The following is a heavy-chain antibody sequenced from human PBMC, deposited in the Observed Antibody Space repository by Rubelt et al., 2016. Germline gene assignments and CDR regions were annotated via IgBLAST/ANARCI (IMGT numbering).Heavy chain of an antibody. CDR3: ARESTFGGVIARFDY. V-gene: IGHV4-59*01. D-gene: IGHD3-16*02. CDR1: GGSISSYY. CDR2: TYYSGST. J-gene: IGHJ4*02. Sequence: QVQLQESGPGLVKPSETLSLTCTVSGGSISSYYWSWIRQPPGKGLEWIGYTYYSGSTNNPRIKSRVNISVDMARNQFSVKRSAVTAAESAVYYGARESTFGGVIARFDYWGQGTLVTVSS.